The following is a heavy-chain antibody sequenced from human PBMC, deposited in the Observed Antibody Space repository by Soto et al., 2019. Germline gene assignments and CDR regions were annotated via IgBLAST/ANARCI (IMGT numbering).Heavy chain of an antibody. J-gene: IGHJ4*02. CDR2: ISYDGSNK. D-gene: IGHD1-26*01. Sequence: QVQLVESGGGVVQPGRSLRLSCAASGFTFSSYGMHWVRQAPGKGLEWVAVISYDGSNKYYADSVKGRFPISRDNSKNTLYLQMNSLRAEDTAVYYCAKLGGGSYSYFDYWGQGTLVTVSS. CDR3: AKLGGGSYSYFDY. CDR1: GFTFSSYG. V-gene: IGHV3-30*18.